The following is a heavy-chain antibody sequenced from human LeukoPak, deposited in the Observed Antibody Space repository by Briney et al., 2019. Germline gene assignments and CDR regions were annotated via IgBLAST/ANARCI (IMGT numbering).Heavy chain of an antibody. J-gene: IGHJ4*02. CDR3: ARDPDYYDSSGYLGH. V-gene: IGHV3-21*01. D-gene: IGHD3-22*01. CDR2: ISSSSNYI. Sequence: GGSLRLSCAASGFTFSSYNMNWVRQAPGKGLEWVSSISSSSNYIYHADSVKGRFTISRDNAKNSLYLQMNSLRVGDTAVYFCARDPDYYDSSGYLGHWGQGTLVTVSS. CDR1: GFTFSSYN.